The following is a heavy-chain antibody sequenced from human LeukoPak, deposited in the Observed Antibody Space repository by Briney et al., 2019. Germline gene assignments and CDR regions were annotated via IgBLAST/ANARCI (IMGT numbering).Heavy chain of an antibody. CDR1: GFTFDDYG. Sequence: GGSLRLSCAASGFTFDDYGMHWVRQAPGKGLEWVSGISWNSGSIDFADSVKGRFTISRDNAKNSLYLQMNSLRAEDTAFYYCAKATGVSGNDFDYWGQGTLVTVSS. D-gene: IGHD1-1*01. CDR2: ISWNSGSI. CDR3: AKATGVSGNDFDY. J-gene: IGHJ4*02. V-gene: IGHV3-9*01.